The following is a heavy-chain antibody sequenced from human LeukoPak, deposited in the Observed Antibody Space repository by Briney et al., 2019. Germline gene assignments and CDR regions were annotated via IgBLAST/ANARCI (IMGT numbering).Heavy chain of an antibody. J-gene: IGHJ4*02. CDR1: GFTFSSYT. D-gene: IGHD4-17*01. V-gene: IGHV3-30*18. CDR2: ISYDRSNK. CDR3: AKEDMDYGDYFDY. Sequence: PGGSLRLSCAASGFTFSSYTMNWVRQAPGKGLEWVAVISYDRSNKYYADSVKGRFTISRDNSKNTLYLQMNSLRAEDTAVYYCAKEDMDYGDYFDYWGQGTLVTVSS.